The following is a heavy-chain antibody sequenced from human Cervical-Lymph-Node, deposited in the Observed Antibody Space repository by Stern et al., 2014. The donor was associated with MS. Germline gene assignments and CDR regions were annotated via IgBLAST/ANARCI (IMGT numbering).Heavy chain of an antibody. Sequence: VHLVESGGDVVQPGSSLRLSCAASGFSFSAYALHWVRQAPVQGVERGAVISYDGSPKNYADSVKGRFTISRDSSNNTLYVQMNSLRAEDTAVYYCAREDCSGGSCRGMDVWGPGTTVTVSS. CDR3: AREDCSGGSCRGMDV. V-gene: IGHV3-30*04. CDR2: ISYDGSPK. CDR1: GFSFSAYA. J-gene: IGHJ6*02. D-gene: IGHD2-15*01.